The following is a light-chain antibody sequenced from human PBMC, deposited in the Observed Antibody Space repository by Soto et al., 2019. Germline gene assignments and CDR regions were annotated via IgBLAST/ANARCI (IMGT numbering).Light chain of an antibody. Sequence: IVLTQSPYTLSLSPGERVTLSCRASQSVSSNLAWYQQKPGQAPSLLIYGAFTRATGIPARFSGTGSGTEFTLTISSLQSEDFALYYCQQYNDWPLTFGQGTKVDIK. CDR2: GAF. CDR1: QSVSSN. J-gene: IGKJ1*01. V-gene: IGKV3-15*01. CDR3: QQYNDWPLT.